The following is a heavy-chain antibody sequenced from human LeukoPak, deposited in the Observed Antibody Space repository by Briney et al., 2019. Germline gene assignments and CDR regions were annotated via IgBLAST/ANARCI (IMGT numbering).Heavy chain of an antibody. J-gene: IGHJ4*02. D-gene: IGHD3-10*01. Sequence: GGSLRLSCAASGFSFTTYWMSWVRQAPGKGLEWVANIKQDGTEKYYVDSVKGRFSISRDNAKNSLYLQMNSLRVEDTAVYYCAKLAKYFYGSETYYFFEHWGQGTPVTASS. V-gene: IGHV3-7*01. CDR1: GFSFTTYW. CDR2: IKQDGTEK. CDR3: AKLAKYFYGSETYYFFEH.